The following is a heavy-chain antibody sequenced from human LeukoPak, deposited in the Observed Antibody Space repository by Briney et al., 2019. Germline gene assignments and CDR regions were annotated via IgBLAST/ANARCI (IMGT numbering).Heavy chain of an antibody. J-gene: IGHJ4*02. Sequence: GGSLRLSCAASGFTFSSYGMHWVRQAPGKGLEWVAFIRYDGSNKYYADSVKGRFTISRDNSKNTLYLQMNSLRAEDTAVYYCARGLNSLYGDYPLDYWGQGTLVTVSS. D-gene: IGHD4-17*01. CDR3: ARGLNSLYGDYPLDY. CDR2: IRYDGSNK. V-gene: IGHV3-30*02. CDR1: GFTFSSYG.